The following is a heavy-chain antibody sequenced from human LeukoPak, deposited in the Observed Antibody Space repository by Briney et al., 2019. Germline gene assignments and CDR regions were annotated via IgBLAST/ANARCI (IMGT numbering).Heavy chain of an antibody. Sequence: ASVKVSCKASGYTFTVSYIHWVRQPPGQGLEWMGCISPDSGGTIYAQKFQGRVTMTRDTSISTAYMELSRLRSDDTAVYYCARTSSFDYWGQGTPVTVSS. V-gene: IGHV1-2*02. CDR1: GYTFTVSY. J-gene: IGHJ4*02. CDR3: ARTSSFDY. CDR2: ISPDSGGT.